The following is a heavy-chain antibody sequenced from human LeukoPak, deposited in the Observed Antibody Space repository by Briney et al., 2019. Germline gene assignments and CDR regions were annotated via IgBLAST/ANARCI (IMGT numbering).Heavy chain of an antibody. D-gene: IGHD4-17*01. J-gene: IGHJ4*02. Sequence: PGGSLRLSCAASGFTFNSFGMHWVRQAPGKGLEWVAVISYDGSNKYSADSVKGRFTISRDNSKNTLYLQVNSLRPEDTAVYYCATDHGFHYGAYFDYWGQGTLVTVSS. V-gene: IGHV3-30*03. CDR1: GFTFNSFG. CDR2: ISYDGSNK. CDR3: ATDHGFHYGAYFDY.